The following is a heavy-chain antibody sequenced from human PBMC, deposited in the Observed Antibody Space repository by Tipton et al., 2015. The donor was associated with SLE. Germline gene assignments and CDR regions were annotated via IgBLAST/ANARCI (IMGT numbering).Heavy chain of an antibody. V-gene: IGHV4-34*01. D-gene: IGHD6-19*01. CDR1: GGCFSGCY. CDR3: ARGSEYSSGCPEVD. CDR2: INNSGST. J-gene: IGHJ4*02. Sequence: TLSLTCAVYGGCFSGCYSIWIRQPPGKGLERIGEINNSGSTNYNPSLKSRVTISVDTSKNQFSLKLSSVTAADTAVYYCARGSEYSSGCPEVDRGQGTLVTVSS.